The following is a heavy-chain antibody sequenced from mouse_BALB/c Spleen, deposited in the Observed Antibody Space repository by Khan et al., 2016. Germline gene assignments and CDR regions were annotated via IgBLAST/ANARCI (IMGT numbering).Heavy chain of an antibody. V-gene: IGHV3-1*02. Sequence: EVQLQESGPDLVKPSQSLSLTCTATGYSIASCSGWHWIRQFPGNIPEWMGYIHYSGLTNYNPSLKSRISITRDTSKNQFFLQLNSVTTEDTATYYCARGDMRLRRGKFAYWGQGTLVTVSA. CDR2: IHYSGLT. J-gene: IGHJ3*01. CDR1: GYSIASCSG. D-gene: IGHD2-4*01. CDR3: ARGDMRLRRGKFAY.